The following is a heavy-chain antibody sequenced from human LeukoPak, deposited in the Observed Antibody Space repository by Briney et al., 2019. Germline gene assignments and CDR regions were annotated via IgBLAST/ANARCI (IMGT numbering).Heavy chain of an antibody. D-gene: IGHD2-21*01. J-gene: IGHJ5*02. CDR2: IRGSGGGT. V-gene: IGHV3-23*01. CDR1: GITFSTYA. CDR3: ANRHMT. Sequence: GGSLRLSCAASGITFSTYAMTWVRQAPGKGLEWVSSIRGSGGGTDYADSVKGRFTISRDNSKSTLYLLMDSLRAEDTAMYYCANRHMTWGQGTLVTVSS.